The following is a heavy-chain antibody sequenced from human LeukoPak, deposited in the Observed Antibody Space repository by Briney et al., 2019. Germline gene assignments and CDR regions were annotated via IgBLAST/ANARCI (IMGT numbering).Heavy chain of an antibody. D-gene: IGHD5-18*01. V-gene: IGHV5-51*01. CDR3: ARPIFSTAKVPYDAFDI. Sequence: GESLQISCKGSGYSFTSYWIGWVRQMPGKGLEWMGIIYPGDSDTRYSPSFQGQVTISADKSISTAYLQWSSLKASDTAMYYCARPIFSTAKVPYDAFDIWGQGTMVTVSA. CDR2: IYPGDSDT. J-gene: IGHJ3*02. CDR1: GYSFTSYW.